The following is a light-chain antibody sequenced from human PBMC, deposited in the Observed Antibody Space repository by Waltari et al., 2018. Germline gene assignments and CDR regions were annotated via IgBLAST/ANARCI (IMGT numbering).Light chain of an antibody. CDR3: CSYADSWTWV. CDR2: EDN. Sequence: QSALTQPASVAGSPGQSITISCTGSSSDVGRYDVVSWYQQHPEKAPQVIIFEDNKRPSAVSERFSGSKSGNPAFLTISGLRAEGGADYYCCSYADSWTWVFGGRTKLTVL. J-gene: IGLJ3*02. CDR1: SSDVGRYDV. V-gene: IGLV2-23*01.